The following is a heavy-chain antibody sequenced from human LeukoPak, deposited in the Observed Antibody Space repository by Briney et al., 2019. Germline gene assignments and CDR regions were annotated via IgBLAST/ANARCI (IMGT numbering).Heavy chain of an antibody. CDR2: INHSGST. CDR1: GGSFSGYY. CDR3: ARGSREKTTVTTPLDY. D-gene: IGHD4-17*01. Sequence: SETLSLTCAVYGGSFSGYYWSRIRQPPGKGLEWIGEINHSGSTNYNPSLKSRVTISVDTSKNQFSLKLSSVTAADTAVYYCARGSREKTTVTTPLDYWGQGTLVTVSS. V-gene: IGHV4-34*01. J-gene: IGHJ4*02.